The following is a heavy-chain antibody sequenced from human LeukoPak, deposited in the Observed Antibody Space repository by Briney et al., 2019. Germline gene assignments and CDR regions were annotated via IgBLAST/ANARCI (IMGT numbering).Heavy chain of an antibody. Sequence: GGSLRLSCAASGFTFSDYYMSWIRQAPGKGLEWVSYISSGGRTIYYADSVKGRFTMSRDNAKNSLYLQMNSLRAEDTAVYYCAKEDPPTVTTGVQHWGQGTLVTVSS. V-gene: IGHV3-11*01. CDR1: GFTFSDYY. CDR3: AKEDPPTVTTGVQH. D-gene: IGHD4-17*01. J-gene: IGHJ1*01. CDR2: ISSGGRTI.